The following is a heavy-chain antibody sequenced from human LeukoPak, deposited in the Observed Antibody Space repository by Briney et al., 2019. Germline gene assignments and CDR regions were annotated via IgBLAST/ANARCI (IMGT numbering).Heavy chain of an antibody. V-gene: IGHV4-4*02. D-gene: IGHD1-14*01. CDR2: IYHSGST. J-gene: IGHJ4*02. CDR1: GVSISSSNW. Sequence: SETLSLTCAVSGVSISSSNWWTWARQPTGKGREWIGEIYHSGSTNYNPSLKSRVTISVDKSKNQFSLKLSSVTAADTAVYYCARNPSRNGLGLDYWGQGTLVTVSS. CDR3: ARNPSRNGLGLDY.